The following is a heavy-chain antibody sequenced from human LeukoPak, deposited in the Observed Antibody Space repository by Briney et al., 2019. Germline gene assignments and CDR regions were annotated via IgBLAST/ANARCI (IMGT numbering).Heavy chain of an antibody. Sequence: SETLSLTCAVYGGSCSGYYWSWIRQPPGKGLEWIGEINHSGSTNYNPSLKSRVTISVDTSKNQFSLKLSSVTAADTAVYYCARGPLYYDILTGHYYYYYYMDVWGKGTTVTVSS. CDR3: ARGPLYYDILTGHYYYYYYMDV. V-gene: IGHV4-34*01. J-gene: IGHJ6*03. CDR1: GGSCSGYY. CDR2: INHSGST. D-gene: IGHD3-9*01.